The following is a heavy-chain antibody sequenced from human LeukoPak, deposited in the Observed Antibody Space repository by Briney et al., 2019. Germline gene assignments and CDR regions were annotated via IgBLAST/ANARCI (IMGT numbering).Heavy chain of an antibody. J-gene: IGHJ4*02. D-gene: IGHD6-19*01. CDR3: ARGWDIAVAGAFDC. Sequence: KFQGRVTITRDTSASTAYMELSSLRSEDTAVYYCARGWDIAVAGAFDCWGQGTLVTVSS. V-gene: IGHV1-3*01.